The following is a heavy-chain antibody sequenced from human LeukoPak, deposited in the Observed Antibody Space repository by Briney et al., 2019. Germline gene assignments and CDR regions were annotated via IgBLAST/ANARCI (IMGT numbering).Heavy chain of an antibody. Sequence: GGSLRLSCAASGFTFSSYSMNWVRQAPGKGLEWVSSISSSSTYINYADSVKGGFTVSRDNAKSSLFLEMNSLRAEDTAVYYCARDGRAVAAQGYYFHFWAQGTLVTVSS. V-gene: IGHV3-21*06. CDR2: ISSSSTYI. J-gene: IGHJ4*02. CDR3: ARDGRAVAAQGYYFHF. D-gene: IGHD6-19*01. CDR1: GFTFSSYS.